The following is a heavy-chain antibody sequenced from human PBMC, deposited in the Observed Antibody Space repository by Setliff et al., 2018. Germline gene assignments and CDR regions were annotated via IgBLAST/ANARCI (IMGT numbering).Heavy chain of an antibody. J-gene: IGHJ6*03. CDR2: ISTYNVNT. CDR1: GYPFTNYG. CDR3: ARRNFYYDSSGFALYYYYMDV. Sequence: ASVQVSCKASGYPFTNYGITWVRQAPGQGLEWLGWISTYNVNTTYAQKLQDRVTMTTDTSTSTAYMELRSLRSDDTAVYYCARRNFYYDSSGFALYYYYMDVWGKGTTVTVSS. D-gene: IGHD3-22*01. V-gene: IGHV1-18*01.